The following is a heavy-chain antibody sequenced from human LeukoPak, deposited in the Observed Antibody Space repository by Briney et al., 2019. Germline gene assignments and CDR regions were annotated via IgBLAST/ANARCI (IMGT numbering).Heavy chain of an antibody. CDR3: ATGWAAHDY. V-gene: IGHV3-23*01. J-gene: IGHJ4*02. CDR1: GFTFSSYA. D-gene: IGHD1-26*01. CDR2: ISGSGGST. Sequence: GGSLRLSCAASGFTFSSYAMSWVRQAPGKGLEWVSAISGSGGSTYYADSVKGRFTTSRDNYKNTLYLQMNSLRAEDTAVYYCATGWAAHDYWGQGTLVTVSS.